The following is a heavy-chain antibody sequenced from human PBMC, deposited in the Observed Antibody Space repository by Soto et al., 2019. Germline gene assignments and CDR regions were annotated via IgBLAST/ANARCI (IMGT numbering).Heavy chain of an antibody. V-gene: IGHV3-11*01. Sequence: QVQLVESGGGLVKPRGSLRLSCAASGFRFSNYYMAWIRQAPGKGLEWVSYISRGGGSKYYADSVKGRVTIYRDNGKNILYTQMNRPRAEDTAVYYCTRALLGFDSWGRGTLVTVSA. CDR2: ISRGGGSK. CDR3: TRALLGFDS. CDR1: GFRFSNYY. J-gene: IGHJ4*02.